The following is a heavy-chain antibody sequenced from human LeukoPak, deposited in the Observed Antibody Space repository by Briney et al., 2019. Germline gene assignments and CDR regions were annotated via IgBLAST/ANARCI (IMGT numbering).Heavy chain of an antibody. CDR1: GYTFTSYD. Sequence: ASVKVSCKASGYTFTSYDINWVRQATGQGLEWMGWMNPNSGNTGYAQKFQGRVTITRNTSISTAYMELSSLRSEDTAVYCCARRVPYSSSWYVFDYWGQGTLVTVSS. CDR3: ARRVPYSSSWYVFDY. D-gene: IGHD6-13*01. CDR2: MNPNSGNT. J-gene: IGHJ4*02. V-gene: IGHV1-8*03.